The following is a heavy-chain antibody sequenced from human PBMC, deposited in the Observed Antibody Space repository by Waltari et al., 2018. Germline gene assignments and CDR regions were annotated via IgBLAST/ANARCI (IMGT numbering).Heavy chain of an antibody. CDR1: GGSFSGYY. CDR2: INHSGST. D-gene: IGHD3-3*01. CDR3: AISWSGYYVPYYMDV. J-gene: IGHJ6*03. V-gene: IGHV4-34*01. Sequence: QVQLQQWGAGLLKPSETLSLTCAVYGGSFSGYYWSWLRQPHGKGLECIGEINHSGSTNYNPYLKSRVTISVDTSKNQFSLKLSSVTAADTAVYYCAISWSGYYVPYYMDVWGKGTTVTVSS.